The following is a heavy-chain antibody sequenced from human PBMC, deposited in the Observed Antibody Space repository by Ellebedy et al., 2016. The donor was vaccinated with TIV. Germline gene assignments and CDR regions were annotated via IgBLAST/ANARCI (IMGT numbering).Heavy chain of an antibody. Sequence: SETLSLTXTVSGGSIVAYYWSWIRQAAGKGLQWIGRIHSSGITYYNPSLKSRVALSVDMSKNQFSLNLTSVTAADTAVYYCASLENFGEWYYFHYWGQGALVTVSS. CDR1: GGSIVAYY. J-gene: IGHJ4*02. CDR2: IHSSGIT. V-gene: IGHV4-4*07. D-gene: IGHD4-17*01. CDR3: ASLENFGEWYYFHY.